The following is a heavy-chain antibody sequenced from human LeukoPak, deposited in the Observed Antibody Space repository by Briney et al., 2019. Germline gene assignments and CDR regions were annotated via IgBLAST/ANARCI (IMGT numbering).Heavy chain of an antibody. CDR1: GFTFSSYA. J-gene: IGHJ4*02. CDR3: AKSRDDRNTWWYSTYYFDY. D-gene: IGHD2-15*01. Sequence: QAWGSLRLSCAASGFTFSSYAMSWVRQAPGKGLEWVSAISGSGGSTYYADSVNGRFTISRDNSKNTLYLQMNSLRAEDTAVYYCAKSRDDRNTWWYSTYYFDYWGQGTLVTVSS. CDR2: ISGSGGST. V-gene: IGHV3-23*01.